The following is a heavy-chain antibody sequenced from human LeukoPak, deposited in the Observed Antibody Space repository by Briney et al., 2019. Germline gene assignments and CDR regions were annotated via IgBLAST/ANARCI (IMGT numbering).Heavy chain of an antibody. Sequence: GESLKISCKGSGYSFTSYWIGWVRQMPGKGLEWMGIIYPGDSDTRYSPSFQGQVTISADKSISTAYLQWSSLKASDTAMYYCARPSRPAAREGAFDIWGQGTMVTVSS. J-gene: IGHJ3*02. V-gene: IGHV5-51*01. CDR3: ARPSRPAAREGAFDI. CDR2: IYPGDSDT. CDR1: GYSFTSYW. D-gene: IGHD2-2*01.